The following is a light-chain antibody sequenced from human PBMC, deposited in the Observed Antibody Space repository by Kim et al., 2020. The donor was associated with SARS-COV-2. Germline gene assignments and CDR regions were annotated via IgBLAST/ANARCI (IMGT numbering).Light chain of an antibody. CDR2: DAS. CDR3: QQRNNWWT. J-gene: IGKJ1*01. V-gene: IGKV3-11*01. Sequence: IVMTQSPATLSLSPGERATLSCRASLSVSRNLAWYQQKPGQAPRLLIYDASTRVTGIPARFTGSGSGTDFTLTISSLEPEDSAVYYCQQRNNWWTFGQGTKVDIK. CDR1: LSVSRN.